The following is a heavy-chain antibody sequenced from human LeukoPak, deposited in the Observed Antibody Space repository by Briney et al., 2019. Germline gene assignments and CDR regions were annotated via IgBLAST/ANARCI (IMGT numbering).Heavy chain of an antibody. CDR3: ALVTSGNWWFDP. CDR2: INPDSGVT. V-gene: IGHV1-2*02. J-gene: IGHJ5*02. D-gene: IGHD2-21*02. CDR1: RHTFTVYH. Sequence: SVKVSCKASRHTFTVYHVHWVRQAPGQGLEWMGWINPDSGVTNYAQNLQARVTMTRDTSISTVFLDLSSLRSDDTAVYYCALVTSGNWWFDPWGQGTLVTVSS.